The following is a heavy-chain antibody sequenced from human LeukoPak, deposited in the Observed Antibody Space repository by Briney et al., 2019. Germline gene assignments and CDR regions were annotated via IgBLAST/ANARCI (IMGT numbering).Heavy chain of an antibody. CDR1: GFTFSSYG. CDR3: AKDREKWELRGVPVFDY. Sequence: GGSLRLPCAASGFTFSSYGMHWVRQAPGKGLEWVAVISYDGSNKYYADSVKGRFTISRDNSKNTLYLQMNSLRAEDTAVYYCAKDREKWELRGVPVFDYWGQGTLVTVSS. J-gene: IGHJ4*02. CDR2: ISYDGSNK. V-gene: IGHV3-30*18. D-gene: IGHD1-26*01.